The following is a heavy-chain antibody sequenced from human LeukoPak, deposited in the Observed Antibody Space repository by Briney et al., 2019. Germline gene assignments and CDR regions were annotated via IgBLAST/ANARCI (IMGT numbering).Heavy chain of an antibody. Sequence: GESLKISCKGSGYYFTSYWIGWVRQMPGKGLEWMGTIYPGDSDTTYSPSFQGQVTISADKSISTAYLQWSSLKASDTAMYYCARTTYYYDSSGYCTLWGQGTMVTVSS. J-gene: IGHJ3*01. CDR3: ARTTYYYDSSGYCTL. CDR1: GYYFTSYW. V-gene: IGHV5-51*01. CDR2: IYPGDSDT. D-gene: IGHD3-22*01.